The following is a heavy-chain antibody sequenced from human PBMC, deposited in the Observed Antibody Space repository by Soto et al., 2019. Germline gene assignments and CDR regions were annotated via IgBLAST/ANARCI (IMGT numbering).Heavy chain of an antibody. CDR2: IDPSDSYT. J-gene: IGHJ6*02. V-gene: IGHV5-10-1*01. D-gene: IGHD3-3*01. Sequence: XESLKVTWQCSGYSFTSYWISLVLQMPGKGLEWMGRIDPSDSYTNYSPSFQGHVTISADKSISTAYLQWSSLKASDTAMYYCARGVFGNPLGDYGMDVWAQGTTVTVSS. CDR1: GYSFTSYW. CDR3: ARGVFGNPLGDYGMDV.